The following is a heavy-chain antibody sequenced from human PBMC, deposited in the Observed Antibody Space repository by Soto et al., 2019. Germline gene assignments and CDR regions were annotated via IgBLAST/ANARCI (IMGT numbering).Heavy chain of an antibody. CDR2: ITGGGAAT. CDR1: GFTFSSYA. Sequence: EVQLLESGGDLVQPGGSLRLSCAASGFTFSSYAMNWVRQAPGKGLEWVSGITGGGAATSYADSAKGRFTISRDNSNNMLYLQMNSLRAEDTAVYYCAQSVATDWGQGTLVTVAS. J-gene: IGHJ4*02. V-gene: IGHV3-23*01. CDR3: AQSVATD. D-gene: IGHD2-2*01.